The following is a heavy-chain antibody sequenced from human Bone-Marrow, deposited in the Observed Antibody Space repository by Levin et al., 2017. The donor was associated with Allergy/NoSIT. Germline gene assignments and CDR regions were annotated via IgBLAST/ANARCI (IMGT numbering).Heavy chain of an antibody. V-gene: IGHV4-39*01. D-gene: IGHD5-12*01. CDR3: GRLDSGYVHDAFDM. J-gene: IGHJ3*02. Sequence: PSETLSLTCTGSGGSISSSSYYWGWIRQPPGKGLEWIGTIYYSGSTHYNPSLKSRVTLSVDTSKNQFSLKLSSVTAADTAVYFCGRLDSGYVHDAFDMWGQGTMVTVSS. CDR2: IYYSGST. CDR1: GGSISSSSYY.